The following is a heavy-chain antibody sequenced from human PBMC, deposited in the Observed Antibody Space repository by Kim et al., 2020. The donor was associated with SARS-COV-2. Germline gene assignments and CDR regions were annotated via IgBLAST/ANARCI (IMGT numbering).Heavy chain of an antibody. V-gene: IGHV4-39*07. J-gene: IGHJ4*02. D-gene: IGHD3-9*01. CDR3: ARDFKSTSYYDILTGYYGPHWANFDY. Sequence: SETLSLTCTVSGGSISSSSYYWGWIRQPPGKGLEWIGSIYYSGSTYYNPSLKSRVTISVDTSKNQFSLKLSSVTAADTAVYYCARDFKSTSYYDILTGYYGPHWANFDYWGQGTLVTVSS. CDR1: GGSISSSSYY. CDR2: IYYSGST.